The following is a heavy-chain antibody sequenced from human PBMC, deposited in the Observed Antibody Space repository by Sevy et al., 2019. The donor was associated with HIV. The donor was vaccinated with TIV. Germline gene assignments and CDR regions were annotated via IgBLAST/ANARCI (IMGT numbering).Heavy chain of an antibody. CDR3: ARDIMVRDVTRYYYYGMDV. V-gene: IGHV4-59*01. D-gene: IGHD3-10*01. Sequence: ETLSLTCTVSGGSISSYYWSWIRQPPGKGLEWIGYIYYSGSTNYNPSLKSRVTISVDTSKNQFSLKLSSVTAADTAVYYCARDIMVRDVTRYYYYGMDVWGQGTTVTVS. CDR2: IYYSGST. CDR1: GGSISSYY. J-gene: IGHJ6*02.